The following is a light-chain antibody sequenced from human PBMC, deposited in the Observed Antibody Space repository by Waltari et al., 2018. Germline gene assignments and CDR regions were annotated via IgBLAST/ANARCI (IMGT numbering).Light chain of an antibody. J-gene: IGLJ2*01. CDR1: SSNIGNHY. CDR2: AND. CDR3: AAWDDSLGVWT. Sequence: QSVLTQPPSASGTPGQRVTISCSGSSSNIGNHYVYWHQQPPGTAPKLLISANDQRPSGVPDRFSGSKSGTSASLAISGLRSEDEADYYCAAWDDSLGVWTFGGGTKLTVL. V-gene: IGLV1-47*01.